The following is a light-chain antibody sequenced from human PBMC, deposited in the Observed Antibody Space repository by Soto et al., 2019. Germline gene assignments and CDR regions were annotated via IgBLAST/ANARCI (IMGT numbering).Light chain of an antibody. CDR3: EQSYSTPWT. CDR2: AAS. J-gene: IGKJ1*01. V-gene: IGKV1-39*01. CDR1: QSISSY. Sequence: DIQMTQSPSSLSASVGDRVTITCRASQSISSYLNWYQQKPGKAPKLLIYAASSLQSGVPSRFRGSGSGTDFTLTISSLQPEDFETYYCEQSYSTPWTFGQVTKVEIK.